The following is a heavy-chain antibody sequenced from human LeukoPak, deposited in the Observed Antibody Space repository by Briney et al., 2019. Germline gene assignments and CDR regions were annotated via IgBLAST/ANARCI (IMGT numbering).Heavy chain of an antibody. CDR1: GFIFSNAW. CDR2: IKSKTDGGTT. CDR3: TTATYSSNFDY. D-gene: IGHD2-15*01. Sequence: GGSLRLSCAASGFIFSNAWMSWVRQAPGKGLEWVGRIKSKTDGGTTDYAAPVKGRFTISRDDSKNTPYLQMNSLKTEDTAVYYCTTATYSSNFDYWGQGTLVTVSS. J-gene: IGHJ4*02. V-gene: IGHV3-15*01.